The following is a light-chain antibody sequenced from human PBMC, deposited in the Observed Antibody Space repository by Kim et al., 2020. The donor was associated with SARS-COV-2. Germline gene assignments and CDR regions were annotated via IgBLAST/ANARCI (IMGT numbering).Light chain of an antibody. CDR1: KLGDKY. J-gene: IGLJ3*02. V-gene: IGLV3-1*01. CDR2: QDS. CDR3: QAWDSTWV. Sequence: VSPGQTASITCSGDKLGDKYACWYQQKPGQSPVLVIYQDSKRPSGIPERFSGSNSGNTATLTISGTQAMDEADYYCQAWDSTWVFGGGTQLTVL.